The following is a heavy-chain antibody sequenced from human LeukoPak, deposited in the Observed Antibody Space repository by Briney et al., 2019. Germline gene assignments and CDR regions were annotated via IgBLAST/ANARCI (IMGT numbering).Heavy chain of an antibody. V-gene: IGHV4-61*08. D-gene: IGHD6-13*01. CDR2: IYYSGST. CDR1: GGSISSGGYY. Sequence: SETLSLTCTVSGGSISSGGYYWSWIRQPPGKGLEWIGYIYYSGSTNYNPSLKSRVTISVDTSKNQFSLKLSSVTAADTAVYYCARNPHDFAAATRWAGRTSAFDIWGQGTMVTVSS. CDR3: ARNPHDFAAATRWAGRTSAFDI. J-gene: IGHJ3*02.